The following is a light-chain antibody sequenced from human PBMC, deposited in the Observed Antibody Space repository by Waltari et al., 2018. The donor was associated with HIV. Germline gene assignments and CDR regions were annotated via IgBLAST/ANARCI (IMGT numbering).Light chain of an antibody. CDR3: LLFFGDTRS. V-gene: IGLV7-46*01. CDR2: DST. CDR1: AGPVTNKNY. Sequence: QAALTQEPSMTVSPGWTIILTCVSSAGPVTNKNYAYWFQQQPGQAPTTLIFDSTKRHSWTPARFSGFLLGDNAVMTLSGALSEDEAFYYCLLFFGDTRSFGGGTMVTV. J-gene: IGLJ2*01.